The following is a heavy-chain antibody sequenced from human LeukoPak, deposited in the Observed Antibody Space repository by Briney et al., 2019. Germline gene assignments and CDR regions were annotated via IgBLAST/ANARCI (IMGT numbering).Heavy chain of an antibody. CDR1: GFTFDDYA. CDR2: ISWNSGSI. V-gene: IGHV3-9*03. J-gene: IGHJ4*02. D-gene: IGHD2-15*01. Sequence: GGSLRLSCAASGFTFDDYAMHWVRHAPGKGLEWVSGISWNSGSIVYADSVKGRFTISRDNAKNSMYLKMNSLRAEDMALYYCAKASLGYCSGGSCYSGYYFDYWGQGTLVTVSS. CDR3: AKASLGYCSGGSCYSGYYFDY.